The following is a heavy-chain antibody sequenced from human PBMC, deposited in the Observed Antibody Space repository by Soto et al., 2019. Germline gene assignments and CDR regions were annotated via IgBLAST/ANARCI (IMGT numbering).Heavy chain of an antibody. J-gene: IGHJ6*02. CDR1: GGSFSGYY. Sequence: SETLSLTCAVYGGSFSGYYWSWIRQPPGKGLEWIGEINHSGSTNHNPSLKSRVTISVDTSKNQFSLKLSSVTAADTAVYYCARDLSGSYGMDVWGQGTTVTVSS. CDR3: ARDLSGSYGMDV. CDR2: INHSGST. V-gene: IGHV4-34*01. D-gene: IGHD1-26*01.